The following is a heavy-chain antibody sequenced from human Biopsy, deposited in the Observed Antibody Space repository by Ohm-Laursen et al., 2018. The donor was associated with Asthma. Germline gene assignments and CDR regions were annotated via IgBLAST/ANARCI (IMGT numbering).Heavy chain of an antibody. J-gene: IGHJ3*02. V-gene: IGHV3-30*03. CDR3: VRDGTDDAFDI. CDR2: ISKDASTQ. CDR1: EFSFSNFV. Sequence: RSLRLSCAASEFSFSNFVIHWVRQAPGKGLEWVGVISKDASTQDYADSVKGRFTMARDNSKNTLDLQMNSLREEDAAVYYCVRDGTDDAFDIWGQGTVVSVSS. D-gene: IGHD1-1*01.